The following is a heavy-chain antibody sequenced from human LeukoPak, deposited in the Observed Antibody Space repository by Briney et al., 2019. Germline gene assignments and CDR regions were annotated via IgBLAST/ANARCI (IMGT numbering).Heavy chain of an antibody. Sequence: GGSLRLSCAASGFTFSSYGMHWVRQAPGKGLEWVAVISYDGSNKYYADSVKGRFTISRDNSKNTLYLQMNSLRAEDTAVYYCAKSALYYFDYWGQGTLVIVSS. CDR3: AKSALYYFDY. V-gene: IGHV3-30*18. CDR1: GFTFSSYG. J-gene: IGHJ4*02. CDR2: ISYDGSNK. D-gene: IGHD3-16*01.